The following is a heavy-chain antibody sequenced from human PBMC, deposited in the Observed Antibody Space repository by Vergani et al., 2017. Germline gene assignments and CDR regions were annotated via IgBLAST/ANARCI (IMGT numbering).Heavy chain of an antibody. Sequence: EVQLVESGGGLVQPGGSLRLSCAASEFTFSNYAMNWVRQATGKGLEWVSGISGSGVSAYYTDSVKGRFTISRDNSKNMLFLQMNNLRTEDTAIYYCAKQYFVSGNYLFDYWGQGTLVTVSS. CDR3: AKQYFVSGNYLFDY. V-gene: IGHV3-23*04. J-gene: IGHJ4*02. D-gene: IGHD3-10*01. CDR2: ISGSGVSA. CDR1: EFTFSNYA.